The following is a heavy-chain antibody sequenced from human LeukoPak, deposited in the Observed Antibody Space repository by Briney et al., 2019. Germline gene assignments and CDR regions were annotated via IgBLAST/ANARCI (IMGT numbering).Heavy chain of an antibody. CDR3: ARRHLSGGDPYYDY. D-gene: IGHD2-21*01. J-gene: IGHJ4*02. CDR1: GYTFTNYW. CDR2: IFPGDFDT. V-gene: IGHV5-51*01. Sequence: GESLKISCKGFGYTFTNYWIGWVRQMPGKGLEWMGIIFPGDFDTRYSPSFQGQATISADKSIGTAYLQLSSLKASDSAMYYCARRHLSGGDPYYDYWGQGTLVTVSS.